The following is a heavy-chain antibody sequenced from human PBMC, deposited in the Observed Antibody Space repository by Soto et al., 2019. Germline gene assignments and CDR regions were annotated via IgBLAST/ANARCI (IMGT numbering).Heavy chain of an antibody. CDR2: ISGGGDRT. J-gene: IGHJ2*01. D-gene: IGHD2-2*01. Sequence: EVPLLESGGGLVQPGGSLRLSCVGSGFTFINYAMNWVRQTPGKGLEWVSTISGGGDRTFDADTVKGRFTISRDNSKNTVNLQMNSLRADDTAVYYCARKVLGSTSRPDWWYFELWGRGTLVTVSS. V-gene: IGHV3-23*01. CDR3: ARKVLGSTSRPDWWYFEL. CDR1: GFTFINYA.